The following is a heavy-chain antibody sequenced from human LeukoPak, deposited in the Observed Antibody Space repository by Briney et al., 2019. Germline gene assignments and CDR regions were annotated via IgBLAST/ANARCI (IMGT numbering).Heavy chain of an antibody. D-gene: IGHD3-22*01. Sequence: GGSLRLSCAASGFTFSGYAMSWVRQAPGKGLEWVSAISGSGGSTYYADSVKGRFTISRDNSKTTLYLQMNSLRAEDTAVYYCAKPLTYYYDSSGYYADYWGQGTLVTVSS. V-gene: IGHV3-23*01. J-gene: IGHJ4*02. CDR3: AKPLTYYYDSSGYYADY. CDR2: ISGSGGST. CDR1: GFTFSGYA.